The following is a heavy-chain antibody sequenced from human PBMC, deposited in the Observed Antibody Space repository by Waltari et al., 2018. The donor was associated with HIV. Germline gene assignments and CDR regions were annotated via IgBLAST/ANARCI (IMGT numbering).Heavy chain of an antibody. V-gene: IGHV3-20*04. CDR3: AGGRATGTFDI. D-gene: IGHD1-26*01. Sequence: EVQLVESGGGVMRPGGSLRLSCAASGFTFNDYAMSWVRQAPGKGLEWVSGINWNGGSTGYADSMKGRFTISRDNAKNSLYLQMNSLRAEDTALYYCAGGRATGTFDIWGQGTMVTVSS. CDR2: INWNGGST. CDR1: GFTFNDYA. J-gene: IGHJ3*02.